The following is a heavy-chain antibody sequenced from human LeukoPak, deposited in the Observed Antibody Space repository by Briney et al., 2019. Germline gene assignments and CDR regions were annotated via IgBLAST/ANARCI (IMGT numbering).Heavy chain of an antibody. CDR3: AKDGTMVRGLIILNIGDHYYMDV. D-gene: IGHD3-10*01. Sequence: GGSLRLSCAASGFTFSSHGMHWVSQAPGRGLEWVAFIRYDESNKYYADSVKGRFTISRDNSRDTLSLQMNSLRAEDTAVYYCAKDGTMVRGLIILNIGDHYYMDVWGKGTTVTVSS. CDR2: IRYDESNK. CDR1: GFTFSSHG. V-gene: IGHV3-30*02. J-gene: IGHJ6*03.